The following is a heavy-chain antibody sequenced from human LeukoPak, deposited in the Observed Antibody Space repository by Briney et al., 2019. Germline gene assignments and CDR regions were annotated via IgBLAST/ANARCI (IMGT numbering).Heavy chain of an antibody. V-gene: IGHV4-61*02. D-gene: IGHD4-17*01. Sequence: SETLSLTCTVSGGSISSGSYYWSWIRQPAGKGLEWIGRIYTSGSTNYNPSLKSRVTISVDTSKNQFSLKLSSVTAADTAVYYCARSSPSLIYGDYFGYFDYWGQGTLVTVSS. CDR1: GGSISSGSYY. CDR3: ARSSPSLIYGDYFGYFDY. CDR2: IYTSGST. J-gene: IGHJ4*02.